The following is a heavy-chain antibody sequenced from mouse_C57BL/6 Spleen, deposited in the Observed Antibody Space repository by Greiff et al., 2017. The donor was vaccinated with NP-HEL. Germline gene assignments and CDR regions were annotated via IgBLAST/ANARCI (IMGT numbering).Heavy chain of an antibody. CDR3: VTAQATYYFDY. CDR1: GYTFTSYT. J-gene: IGHJ2*01. V-gene: IGHV1-4*01. Sequence: VQLQQSGAELARPGASVTLSCKASGYTFTSYTMHWVKQRPGPGLAWIGYINPSSGYTKYNQKFKDKATLTADKSSSTAYMQLSSLTSEDSAVYYCVTAQATYYFDYWGQGTTLTVSS. CDR2: INPSSGYT. D-gene: IGHD3-2*02.